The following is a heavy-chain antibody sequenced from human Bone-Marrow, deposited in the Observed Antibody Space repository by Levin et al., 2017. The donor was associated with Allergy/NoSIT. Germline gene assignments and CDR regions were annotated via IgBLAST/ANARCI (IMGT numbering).Heavy chain of an antibody. J-gene: IGHJ4*02. Sequence: PGGSLRLSCAGSGFTFSSYLMSWVRQAPGKGLEWVSTISDSGGSTDYADSVKGRFTISRDTSRNTLYLEMNSLRADDTAVYYCAKRGPRQSAILGYYFDYWGQGTLVTVSS. CDR3: AKRGPRQSAILGYYFDY. CDR2: ISDSGGST. D-gene: IGHD3-3*02. V-gene: IGHV3-23*01. CDR1: GFTFSSYL.